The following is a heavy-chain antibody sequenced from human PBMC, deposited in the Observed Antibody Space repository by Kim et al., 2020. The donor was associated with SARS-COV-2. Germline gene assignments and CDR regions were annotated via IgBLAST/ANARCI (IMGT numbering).Heavy chain of an antibody. D-gene: IGHD3-3*01. V-gene: IGHV2-5*02. CDR1: GFSLSTSGVG. Sequence: SGPTLVKPTQTLTLTCTFSGFSLSTSGVGVGWIRQPPGKALEWLALIYWDDDKRYSPSLKSRLTNTKDNSKNQVVLTMTNMDPVDTATYYCAHLQSRITIFGVVIDDSFDIWGQGTMVTVSS. J-gene: IGHJ3*02. CDR3: AHLQSRITIFGVVIDDSFDI. CDR2: IYWDDDK.